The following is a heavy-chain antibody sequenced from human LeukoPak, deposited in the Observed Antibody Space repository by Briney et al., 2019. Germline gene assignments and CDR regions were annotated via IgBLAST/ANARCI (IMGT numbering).Heavy chain of an antibody. Sequence: SVKVSCKASGGTFSSYAISWVRQAPGQGFEWMGRIIPILGIANYAQKFQGRVTITADKSTSTAYMELSSLRSEDTAVYYCAIRTDGYNYRRFDYWGQGTLVTVSS. D-gene: IGHD5-24*01. J-gene: IGHJ4*02. CDR2: IIPILGIA. V-gene: IGHV1-69*04. CDR1: GGTFSSYA. CDR3: AIRTDGYNYRRFDY.